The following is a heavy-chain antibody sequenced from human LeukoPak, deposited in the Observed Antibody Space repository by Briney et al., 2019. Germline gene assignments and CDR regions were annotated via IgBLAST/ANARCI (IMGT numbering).Heavy chain of an antibody. Sequence: ASVKVSCKASGYTFTDQYMHWVRQAPGQGLEWMGWISPNSGSTNYAQKFQGRVTMTRDTSISTAYMELYRLTSDDTATYYCTRNGRGLNWFDPWGQGTLVTVSS. CDR3: TRNGRGLNWFDP. D-gene: IGHD3-10*02. J-gene: IGHJ5*02. CDR1: GYTFTDQY. CDR2: ISPNSGST. V-gene: IGHV1-2*02.